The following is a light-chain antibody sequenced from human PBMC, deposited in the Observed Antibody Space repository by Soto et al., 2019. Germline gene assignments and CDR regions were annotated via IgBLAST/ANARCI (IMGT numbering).Light chain of an antibody. CDR2: DAS. Sequence: ETVLTQSPATLSLSPGERATLSCRASQSVKNFLAWYQQKPGQAPRLLIYDASNRATGIPARFSGSGSGTDFTLTISSLEPEDFAVYYCQQRINGWTCGQGTKVEIK. V-gene: IGKV3-11*01. CDR3: QQRINGWT. J-gene: IGKJ1*01. CDR1: QSVKNF.